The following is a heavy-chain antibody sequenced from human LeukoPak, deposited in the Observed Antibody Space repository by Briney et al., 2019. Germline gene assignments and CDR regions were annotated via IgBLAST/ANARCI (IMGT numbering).Heavy chain of an antibody. D-gene: IGHD4-17*01. J-gene: IGHJ4*02. CDR3: ARGRHDAYGDPFDY. CDR1: GGSIRSSYYY. CDR2: IYDSGST. V-gene: IGHV4-39*07. Sequence: SETLSLTCTVSGGSIRSSYYYWGWIRQPPGKGLEWIGSIYDSGSTYYNPSLKSRVAISVDTSKNQFSLKLSSVTAADTAVYYCARGRHDAYGDPFDYWGQGTLVTVSS.